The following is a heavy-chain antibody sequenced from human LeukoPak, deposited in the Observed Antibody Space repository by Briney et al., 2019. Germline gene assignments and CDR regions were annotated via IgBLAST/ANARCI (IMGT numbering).Heavy chain of an antibody. J-gene: IGHJ3*02. D-gene: IGHD3-22*01. CDR2: ISSSSSTI. CDR1: GFTFSSYS. CDR3: ARCLYYYDSWGVIGGFDI. Sequence: GGSLRLSCAASGFTFSSYSMNWVRQAPGKGLEWVSYISSSSSTIYYADSVKGRFTISRDNAKNSLSLQMNSLRAEDTAVYYCARCLYYYDSWGVIGGFDIWGQGTMVTVSS. V-gene: IGHV3-48*04.